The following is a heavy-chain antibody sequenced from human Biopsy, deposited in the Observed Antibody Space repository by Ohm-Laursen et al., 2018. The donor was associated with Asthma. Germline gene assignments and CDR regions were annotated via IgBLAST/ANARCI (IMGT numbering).Heavy chain of an antibody. D-gene: IGHD6-19*01. V-gene: IGHV3-30-3*01. J-gene: IGHJ4*02. CDR2: ISYDGSSI. CDR1: RFTYE. CDR3: AREGVAGTHIED. Sequence: SLRLSCSATRFTYEMHWVRQAPGKGLEWVAVISYDGSSIYYADSVKGRFTIPRDNSKNTLSLQMNSLTAEDTAVYYCAREGVAGTHIEDWGQGTLVTVSS.